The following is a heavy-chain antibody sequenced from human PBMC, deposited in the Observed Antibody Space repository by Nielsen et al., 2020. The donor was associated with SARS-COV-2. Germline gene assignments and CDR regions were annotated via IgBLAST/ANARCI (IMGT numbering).Heavy chain of an antibody. CDR2: IYYTETT. J-gene: IGHJ6*02. Sequence: SETLSLTCTVSGGSISSKNWWSWVRQSPGKGLEWIGEIYYTETTSYNPSLKSRVSISVDQSKNQFSLNLSSLTAADTAVYYCARSGGNYFPYYYYGMNVWGPGTTVTVSS. CDR3: ARSGGNYFPYYYYGMNV. D-gene: IGHD1-26*01. V-gene: IGHV4-4*02. CDR1: GGSISSKNW.